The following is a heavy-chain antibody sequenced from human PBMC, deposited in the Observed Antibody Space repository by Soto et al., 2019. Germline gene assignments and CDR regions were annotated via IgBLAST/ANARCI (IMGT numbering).Heavy chain of an antibody. J-gene: IGHJ4*02. CDR1: GYTFTAYG. Sequence: QVQLVQSGAEVRKPGASVKVSCKSSGYTFTAYGLSWVRQAPGQGLEWMGWISGNNVDTKYAQRFQGRVTMTTDTSTSTAYMELRSLTSDDTAVYYCARRMGRFLQWLFDYWGQGTLVTVSS. CDR3: ARRMGRFLQWLFDY. V-gene: IGHV1-18*04. D-gene: IGHD3-3*01. CDR2: ISGNNVDT.